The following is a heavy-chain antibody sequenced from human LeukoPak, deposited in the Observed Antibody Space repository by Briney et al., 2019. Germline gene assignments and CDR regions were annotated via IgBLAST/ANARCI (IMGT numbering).Heavy chain of an antibody. V-gene: IGHV5-51*01. CDR1: GYSFTNYW. D-gene: IGHD4-11*01. CDR2: IYPGDSDT. CDR3: ARLRMTTVTAPFDY. Sequence: GESLKISCKGSGYSFTNYWIGWVRQMPGKGLEWMGIIYPGDSDTRYSPSSQGQVTISADKSISTAYLQWSSLKASDTAMYYCARLRMTTVTAPFDYWGQGTLVTVSS. J-gene: IGHJ4*02.